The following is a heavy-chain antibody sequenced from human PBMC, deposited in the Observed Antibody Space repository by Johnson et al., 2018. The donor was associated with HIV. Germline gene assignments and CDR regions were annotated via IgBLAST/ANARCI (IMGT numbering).Heavy chain of an antibody. Sequence: MQMVESGGGVVQPGGSLRLSCAASGFAVSSNYMSWVRQAPGKGLEWVSIIYSGGSTYYAESVKGRFTISRDNSKNTLYLQMNNRRVEDTAVYYCARDGESQQLPLGDAFDIWGQGTMVTVSS. V-gene: IGHV3-66*01. CDR3: ARDGESQQLPLGDAFDI. CDR1: GFAVSSNY. D-gene: IGHD6-13*01. J-gene: IGHJ3*02. CDR2: IYSGGST.